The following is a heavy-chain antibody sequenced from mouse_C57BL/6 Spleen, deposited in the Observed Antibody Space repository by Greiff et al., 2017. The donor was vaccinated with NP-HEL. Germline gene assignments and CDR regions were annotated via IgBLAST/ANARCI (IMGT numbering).Heavy chain of an antibody. CDR1: GFNIKDYY. CDR2: IDPEDGET. D-gene: IGHD2-3*01. V-gene: IGHV14-2*01. Sequence: DVKLVESGAELVKPGASVKLSCTASGFNIKDYYMHWVKQRTEQGLEWIGRIDPEDGETKYAPKFQGKATITADTSSNTAYLQLSSLTSEDTAVYYCARGDGSRYFDVWGTGTTVTVSS. J-gene: IGHJ1*03. CDR3: ARGDGSRYFDV.